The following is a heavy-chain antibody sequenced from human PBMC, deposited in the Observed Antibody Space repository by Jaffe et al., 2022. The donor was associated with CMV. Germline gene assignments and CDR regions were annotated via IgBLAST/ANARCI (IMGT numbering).Heavy chain of an antibody. J-gene: IGHJ4*02. D-gene: IGHD3-22*01. CDR2: IWYDGSNK. Sequence: QVQLVESGGGVVQPGRSLRLSCAASGFTFSSYGMHWVRQAPGKGLEWVAVIWYDGSNKYYADSVKGRFTISRDNSKNTLYLQMNSLRAEDTAVYYCARGSRVYDSSSPFDYWGQGTLVTVSS. CDR1: GFTFSSYG. CDR3: ARGSRVYDSSSPFDY. V-gene: IGHV3-33*01.